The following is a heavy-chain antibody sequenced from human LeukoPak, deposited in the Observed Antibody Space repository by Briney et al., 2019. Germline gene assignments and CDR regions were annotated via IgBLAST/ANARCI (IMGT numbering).Heavy chain of an antibody. CDR1: GYTFTGYY. J-gene: IGHJ5*02. D-gene: IGHD2-2*03. CDR2: INPNSGGT. Sequence: ASVKVSCKASGYTFTGYYMHWVRQAPGQGLEWMGWINPNSGGTNYAQKFQGRVTMTRDTSISTAYRELSRLRSDDTAVYYCARVGYCSSTSCLNWFDPWGQGTLVTVSS. CDR3: ARVGYCSSTSCLNWFDP. V-gene: IGHV1-2*02.